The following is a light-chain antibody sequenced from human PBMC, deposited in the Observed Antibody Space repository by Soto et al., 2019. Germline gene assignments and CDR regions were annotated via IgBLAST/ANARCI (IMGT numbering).Light chain of an antibody. CDR1: QSISSY. Sequence: IQMTQSPSSLSASVGDRVTITXRASQSISSYLNWYQQKPGKAPKLLIYAASSLQSGVPSRFSGSGSGTDFTLTISSLQPEDFATYYCQQSYSTPITFGQGTRLEIK. CDR3: QQSYSTPIT. CDR2: AAS. V-gene: IGKV1-39*01. J-gene: IGKJ5*01.